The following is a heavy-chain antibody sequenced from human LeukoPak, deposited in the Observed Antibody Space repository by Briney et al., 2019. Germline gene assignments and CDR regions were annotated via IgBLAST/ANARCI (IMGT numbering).Heavy chain of an antibody. CDR1: GFTFSSYA. CDR3: AKAGGSSSWSGGWFDP. Sequence: PGGSLRLSCAASGFTFSSYAMSWVRQAPGKGLEWVSAISGSGGSTYYADSVKGRFTISRDNSKNTLYLQMNSLRAEDTAVYYCAKAGGSSSWSGGWFDPWGQGTLVTVSS. J-gene: IGHJ5*02. CDR2: ISGSGGST. V-gene: IGHV3-23*01. D-gene: IGHD6-13*01.